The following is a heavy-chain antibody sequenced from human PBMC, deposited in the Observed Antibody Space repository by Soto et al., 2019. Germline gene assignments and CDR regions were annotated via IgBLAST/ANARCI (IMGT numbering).Heavy chain of an antibody. CDR2: IYYSGST. D-gene: IGHD3-22*01. Sequence: PSETLSLTCTVSGGSISSGGYYWSWIRQHPGKGLEWIGYIYYSGSTYYNPSLKSRVTISVDTSKNQFSLKLSSVTAADTAVYYCARETYYYDSSGYYPFDYWGQGTLVTVSP. CDR1: GGSISSGGYY. CDR3: ARETYYYDSSGYYPFDY. V-gene: IGHV4-31*03. J-gene: IGHJ4*02.